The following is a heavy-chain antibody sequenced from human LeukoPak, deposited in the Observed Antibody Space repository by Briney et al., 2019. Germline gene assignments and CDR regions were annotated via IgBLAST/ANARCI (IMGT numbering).Heavy chain of an antibody. CDR2: INQDGSEK. CDR3: ARGKSAEPLTLGY. J-gene: IGHJ4*02. V-gene: IGHV3-7*01. CDR1: GFTFSSYW. D-gene: IGHD4-23*01. Sequence: PGGSLRLSCAASGFTFSSYWMIWVRQAPGKGLEWVANINQDGSEKYYVDSVKGRFTVSRDSAKSSLYLQMNSLRAEDTAVYYCARGKSAEPLTLGYWGQGTLVTVSS.